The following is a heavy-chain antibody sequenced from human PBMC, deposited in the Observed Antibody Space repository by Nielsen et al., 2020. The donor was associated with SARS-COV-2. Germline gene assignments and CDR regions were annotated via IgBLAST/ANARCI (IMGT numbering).Heavy chain of an antibody. CDR2: FYHTGST. D-gene: IGHD6-6*01. J-gene: IGHJ4*02. Sequence: SETLSLTCTVSTDSFSDYYWSWFRQPPGQRLEWIGYFYHTGSTRSNPSLKSRVSISGDTSKNQFPLELRSVTAADTAIYYCARQNPLFSTSRPVDWWGQGTLFTVSS. CDR1: TDSFSDYY. CDR3: ARQNPLFSTSRPVDW. V-gene: IGHV4-59*08.